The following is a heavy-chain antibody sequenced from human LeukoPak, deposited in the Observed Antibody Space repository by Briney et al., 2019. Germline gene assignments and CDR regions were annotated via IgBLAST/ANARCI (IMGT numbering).Heavy chain of an antibody. CDR1: GFTFSSYS. J-gene: IGHJ4*02. CDR2: ISSSSSYI. Sequence: PGGSLRLSCAASGFTFSSYSMNWVRQAPGKGLEWVSSISSSSSYIYYADSVKGRFTISRDNAKNSLSLQMHSLRAEDTAVYYCARDCGASYPTAFDSWGQGTLVSVSS. D-gene: IGHD1-26*01. V-gene: IGHV3-21*01. CDR3: ARDCGASYPTAFDS.